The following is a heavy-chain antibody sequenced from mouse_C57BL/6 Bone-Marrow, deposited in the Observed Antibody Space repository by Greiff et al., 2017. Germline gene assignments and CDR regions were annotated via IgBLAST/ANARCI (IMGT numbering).Heavy chain of an antibody. D-gene: IGHD1-1*01. CDR1: GFNIKNTY. CDR2: IDPANGNT. Sequence: VQLQQSVAELVRPGASVKLSCTASGFNIKNTYMHWVKQRPEQGLEWIGRIDPANGNTKYAPKFQGKATITADTSSNTAYLQLSSLTSEDTAIYYCARRRISIYYYGSSYEDYWGQGTTLTVSS. V-gene: IGHV14-3*01. J-gene: IGHJ2*01. CDR3: ARRRISIYYYGSSYEDY.